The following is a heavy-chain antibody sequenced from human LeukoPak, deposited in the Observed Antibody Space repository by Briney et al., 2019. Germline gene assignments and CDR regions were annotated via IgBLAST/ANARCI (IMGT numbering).Heavy chain of an antibody. D-gene: IGHD4-17*01. Sequence: ASVKVSCKASGYTFTSYDINWVRQATGQGLEWMGWMNPNSGNTGYAQKFQGRVTMTRNTSISTAYMELSSLRSDDTAVYYCARGIGSTTVTTLEYYFDYWGQGTLVTVSS. CDR1: GYTFTSYD. J-gene: IGHJ4*02. CDR2: MNPNSGNT. CDR3: ARGIGSTTVTTLEYYFDY. V-gene: IGHV1-8*01.